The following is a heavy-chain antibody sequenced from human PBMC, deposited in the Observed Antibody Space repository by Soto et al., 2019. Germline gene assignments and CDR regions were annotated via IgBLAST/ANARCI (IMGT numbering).Heavy chain of an antibody. CDR2: IYFRGST. CDR1: GGTISSDQYY. Sequence: SDTLSLTCTVSGGTISSDQYYWSWIRQPPGKGLEWIGNIYFRGSTYYSPSLKGRGTISVDTSKNQFSLKLSSVTAADTAVYYCARIYDSSGYVDYWGQGTLVTVS. D-gene: IGHD3-22*01. V-gene: IGHV4-30-4*01. CDR3: ARIYDSSGYVDY. J-gene: IGHJ4*02.